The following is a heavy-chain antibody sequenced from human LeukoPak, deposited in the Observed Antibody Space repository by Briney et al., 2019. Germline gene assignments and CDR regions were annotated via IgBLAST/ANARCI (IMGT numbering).Heavy chain of an antibody. CDR1: GFTFSSYS. V-gene: IGHV3-21*05. CDR2: ISSFSNFR. Sequence: GGSLRLSCAASGFTFSSYSMSWVRQAPGKGLEWVSHISSFSNFRSYADSVKGRFTISRDNAKNSLYLQVNSLRAEDTAVYYCARPTIAAAGNFEYWGQGTLVTVSS. CDR3: ARPTIAAAGNFEY. D-gene: IGHD6-13*01. J-gene: IGHJ4*02.